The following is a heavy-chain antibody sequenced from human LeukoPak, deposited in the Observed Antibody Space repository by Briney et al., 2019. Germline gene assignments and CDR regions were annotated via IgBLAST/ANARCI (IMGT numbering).Heavy chain of an antibody. CDR1: GGSFSDYY. J-gene: IGHJ6*02. Sequence: SETLSLTCAVYGGSFSDYYWTWIRQPPGKGLEWIGYIYYSGSTNYNPSLKSRVTISVDTSKDQLSLKLSSVTAADTAVYYCARVRAGRYFDWLLSINYYYYGMDVWGQGTTVTVSS. D-gene: IGHD3-9*01. V-gene: IGHV4-59*01. CDR3: ARVRAGRYFDWLLSINYYYYGMDV. CDR2: IYYSGST.